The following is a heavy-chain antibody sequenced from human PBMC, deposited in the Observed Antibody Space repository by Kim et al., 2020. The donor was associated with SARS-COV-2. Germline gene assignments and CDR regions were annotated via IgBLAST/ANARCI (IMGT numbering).Heavy chain of an antibody. CDR3: ACAGDRGVVLQILYY. CDR2: IWYDGSNK. J-gene: IGHJ4*01. Sequence: GGSLRLSCAASGFTFSSYGMNWVRQAPGKGLEWVAVIWYDGSNKSYADSASVRFRISSDNYKYKMFPQMNSLSVEDTDVAYCACAGDRGVVLQILYYW. CDR1: GFTFSSYG. V-gene: IGHV3-33*02. D-gene: IGHD7-27*01.